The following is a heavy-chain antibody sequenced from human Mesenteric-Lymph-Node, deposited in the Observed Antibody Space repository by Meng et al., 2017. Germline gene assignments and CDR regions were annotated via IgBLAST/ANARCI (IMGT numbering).Heavy chain of an antibody. CDR3: ARGIYSYGMDV. Sequence: SETLSLTCTVSGGSISSSSYYWGWIRQPPGTGLEWIGSIYYSGSTYYNPSLKSRVTISVDTSKNQFSLKLSSVTAADTAVYYCARGIYSYGMDVWGQGTTVTVSS. CDR1: GGSISSSSYY. CDR2: IYYSGST. V-gene: IGHV4-39*07. J-gene: IGHJ6*02.